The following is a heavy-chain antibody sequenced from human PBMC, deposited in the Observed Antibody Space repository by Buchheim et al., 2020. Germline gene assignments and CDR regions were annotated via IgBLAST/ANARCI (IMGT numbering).Heavy chain of an antibody. Sequence: VQLVESGGGLVQPGGSLRLSCAASGFTFSDYYMSWIRQAPGKGLEWVSYISSSSSYTNYADPVKGRFTISRDNAKNSLYLQMNSLRAEDTAVYYCARAAYDFWSGYRKPNYYMDVWGKGTT. J-gene: IGHJ6*03. CDR3: ARAAYDFWSGYRKPNYYMDV. CDR1: GFTFSDYY. CDR2: ISSSSSYT. V-gene: IGHV3-11*05. D-gene: IGHD3-3*01.